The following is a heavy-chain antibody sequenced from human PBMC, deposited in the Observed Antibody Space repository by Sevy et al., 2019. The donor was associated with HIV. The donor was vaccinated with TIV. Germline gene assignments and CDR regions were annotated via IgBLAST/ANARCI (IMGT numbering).Heavy chain of an antibody. V-gene: IGHV3-53*01. Sequence: GGSLRLSCAVSGFTVSDNYMNWVRQAPGKGLEWVSIIYIAGRTYYADSVRGRFTISRDKAKNTLYLQMNSLRVEDTAVYYCVREDLVWGEDNYYGMDVWGQGTTVTVSS. CDR1: GFTVSDNY. CDR2: IYIAGRT. CDR3: VREDLVWGEDNYYGMDV. J-gene: IGHJ6*02. D-gene: IGHD3-16*01.